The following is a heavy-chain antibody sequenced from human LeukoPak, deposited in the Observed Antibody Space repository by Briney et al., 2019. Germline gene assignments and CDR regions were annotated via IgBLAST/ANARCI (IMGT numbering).Heavy chain of an antibody. CDR1: GSSISSSRYY. V-gene: IGHV4-39*01. D-gene: IGHD1-26*01. Sequence: SETLSPTCTVPGSSISSSRYYWGWIRQPPGKGLEWTGIIYYSGSTYYNPSLKSRVSISVDTSKSQFSLKLSSVTAADTAVYYCARIVGATAYFDYWGQGTLVTVSS. J-gene: IGHJ4*02. CDR2: IYYSGST. CDR3: ARIVGATAYFDY.